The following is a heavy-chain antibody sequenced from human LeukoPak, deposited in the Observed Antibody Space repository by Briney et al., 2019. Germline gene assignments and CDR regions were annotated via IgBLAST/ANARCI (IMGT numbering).Heavy chain of an antibody. Sequence: PSQTLSLTCTDSGGSVSSSTYYWGWIRQPPGKGLEWIGNIYYSGSTYYNPSLTSRVTMSVDTSNNQFSLKMHSVTAADTAVYYCARLSKGRFFDYIFDYWGQGTLGTVSS. CDR3: ARLSKGRFFDYIFDY. D-gene: IGHD3-9*01. V-gene: IGHV4-39*01. CDR2: IYYSGST. CDR1: GGSVSSSTYY. J-gene: IGHJ4*02.